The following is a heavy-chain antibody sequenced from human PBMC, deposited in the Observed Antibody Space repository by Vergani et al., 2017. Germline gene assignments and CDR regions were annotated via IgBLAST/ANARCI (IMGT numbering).Heavy chain of an antibody. D-gene: IGHD3-3*01. CDR3: ASSSVRYDFWSGSSIPYYYYYMDV. CDR2: IYTSGST. V-gene: IGHV4-61*02. J-gene: IGHJ6*03. Sequence: QVQLQESGPGLVKPSQTLSLTCTVSGGSISSGSYYWSWIRQPAEKGLEWIGRIYTSGSTNYNPSLKRRVTISVDTSNNQFSLKLSSVTAADTAVYYCASSSVRYDFWSGSSIPYYYYYMDVWGKGTTVTVSS. CDR1: GGSISSGSYY.